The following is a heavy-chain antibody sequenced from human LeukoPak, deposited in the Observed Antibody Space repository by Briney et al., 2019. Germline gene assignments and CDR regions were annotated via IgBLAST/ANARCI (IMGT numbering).Heavy chain of an antibody. V-gene: IGHV1-8*01. D-gene: IGHD1-26*01. CDR3: ARDSGGLNYDY. CDR2: MSPNSANT. Sequence: GSVTVSCKASGYTFTSYDINWVRQATGQGLEWMGWMSPNSANTGYAQKFQGRVTMTRNTSIRTAYMELSGLGSEDTAVYYCARDSGGLNYDYWGQGTLVTVSS. J-gene: IGHJ4*02. CDR1: GYTFTSYD.